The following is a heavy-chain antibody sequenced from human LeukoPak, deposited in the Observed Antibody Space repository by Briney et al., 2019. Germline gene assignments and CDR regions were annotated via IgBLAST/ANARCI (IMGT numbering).Heavy chain of an antibody. J-gene: IGHJ5*02. CDR1: GFTFSSYA. D-gene: IGHD6-19*01. CDR3: ARAAQSNWFDP. Sequence: GGSLRLSCAASGFTFSSYAMHWVRQAPGKGLEWVAVISYDGSNKYYADSVKGRFTISRDNSKNTLYLQMNSLRAEDTAVYYCARAAQSNWFDPWGQGTLVTVSS. CDR2: ISYDGSNK. V-gene: IGHV3-30*04.